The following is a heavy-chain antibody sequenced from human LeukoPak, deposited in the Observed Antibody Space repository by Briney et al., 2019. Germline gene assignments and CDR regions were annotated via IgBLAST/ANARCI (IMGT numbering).Heavy chain of an antibody. CDR1: AFIFSGHW. CDR2: INQDGSEK. D-gene: IGHD4-17*01. V-gene: IGHV3-7*03. CDR3: ARDYGVAGLFDP. Sequence: GGSLRLSCEGSAFIFSGHWMSWVRQAPGKGLEWVATINQDGSEKFYVDSVKGRFTIFRDNAKNSLYLQMNSLRAEDTAVYYCARDYGVAGLFDPWGQGTLVSVSS. J-gene: IGHJ5*02.